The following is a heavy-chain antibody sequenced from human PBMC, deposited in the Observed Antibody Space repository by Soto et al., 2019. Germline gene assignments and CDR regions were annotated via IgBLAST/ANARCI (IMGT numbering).Heavy chain of an antibody. Sequence: GEALKISCKGCGYSFNSYWIGWVRQMPGKGVEWMGIIYPGDSDNRYSQSFQEQVTISDDKSITTAYLQWSSLKASDTAMYYCARRGGMRERYYYYYGMDVWGQGTTVTVSS. J-gene: IGHJ6*02. CDR3: ARRGGMRERYYYYYGMDV. D-gene: IGHD3-16*01. V-gene: IGHV5-51*01. CDR1: GYSFNSYW. CDR2: IYPGDSDN.